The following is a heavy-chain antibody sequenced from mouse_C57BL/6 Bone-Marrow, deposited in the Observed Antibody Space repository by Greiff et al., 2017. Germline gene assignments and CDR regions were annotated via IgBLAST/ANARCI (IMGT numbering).Heavy chain of an antibody. Sequence: EVMLVESGAELVRPGASVKLSCTASGFNIKDDYMHWVKQRPEQGLEWIGWIDPENGDTEYASKFQGKATITADTSSNTAYLQLSSLTSEDTAVYYCTYDYDGDFDYWGQGTTLTVSS. CDR2: IDPENGDT. CDR1: GFNIKDDY. CDR3: TYDYDGDFDY. J-gene: IGHJ2*01. V-gene: IGHV14-4*01. D-gene: IGHD2-4*01.